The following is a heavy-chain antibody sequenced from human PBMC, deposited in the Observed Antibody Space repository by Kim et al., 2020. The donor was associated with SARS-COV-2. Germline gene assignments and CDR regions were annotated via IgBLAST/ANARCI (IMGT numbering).Heavy chain of an antibody. CDR3: ARHADYYYDSSGYYYTEYFQH. D-gene: IGHD3-22*01. V-gene: IGHV4-59*08. CDR1: GGSISSYY. Sequence: SETLSLTCTVSGGSISSYYWSWIRQPPGKGLEWIGYIYYSGSTNYNPSLKSRVTISVDTSKNQFSLKLSSVTAADTAVYYCARHADYYYDSSGYYYTEYFQHWGQGTLVTVSS. J-gene: IGHJ1*01. CDR2: IYYSGST.